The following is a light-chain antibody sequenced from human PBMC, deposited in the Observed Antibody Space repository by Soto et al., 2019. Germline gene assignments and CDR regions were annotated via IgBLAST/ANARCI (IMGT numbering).Light chain of an antibody. Sequence: EIEMTQSPATLSVSPGERATLSCRASQSVSSNLAWYQQKPGQAPRLLIYGASTRATGIPARFSGSGSGTEFTLTISSLQPEDFAVYYCQQYNNWPPEYTFGQGTKLEIK. J-gene: IGKJ2*01. CDR3: QQYNNWPPEYT. CDR2: GAS. V-gene: IGKV3-15*01. CDR1: QSVSSN.